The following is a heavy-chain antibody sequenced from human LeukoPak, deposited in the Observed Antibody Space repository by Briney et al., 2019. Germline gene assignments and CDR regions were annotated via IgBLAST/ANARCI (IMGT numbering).Heavy chain of an antibody. V-gene: IGHV4-4*07. J-gene: IGHJ4*02. Sequence: PSETLSLTCTVSGGSISSYYWSWIRQPAGKGLEWIGRIYTSGSTNYNPSLKSRVTISVDTSKNQFSLKLSSVTAADTAVYYCARERGDYGDPDFDYWGQGTLVTVSS. CDR1: GGSISSYY. D-gene: IGHD4-17*01. CDR2: IYTSGST. CDR3: ARERGDYGDPDFDY.